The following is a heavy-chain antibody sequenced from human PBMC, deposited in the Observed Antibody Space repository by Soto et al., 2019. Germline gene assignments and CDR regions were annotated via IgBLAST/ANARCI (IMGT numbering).Heavy chain of an antibody. CDR3: ARHSAYGDYPLRDYYYYGMGV. D-gene: IGHD4-17*01. J-gene: IGHJ6*02. V-gene: IGHV5-51*01. Sequence: GESLNISCKGAGYSFTSYWIGWVRQMPGKGLEWMGIIYPGDSDTRYSPSFQGQVTISADKSISTAYLQWSSLKASDTAMYYCARHSAYGDYPLRDYYYYGMGVWRQLTSFTAPS. CDR2: IYPGDSDT. CDR1: GYSFTSYW.